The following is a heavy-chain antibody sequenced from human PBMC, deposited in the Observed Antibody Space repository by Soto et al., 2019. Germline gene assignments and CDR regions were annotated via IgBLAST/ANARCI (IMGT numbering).Heavy chain of an antibody. D-gene: IGHD3-22*01. V-gene: IGHV1-69*12. CDR1: GGTFSSYA. Sequence: QVQLVQSGAEVKKPGSSVKVSCKASGGTFSSYAISWVRHAPGQGLEWLGGIIPIFDTADYAQKFQGRVTVTADESTNTAYMELSSMRSEQTAVYYFARHSSGVAGYYYGIDVWGQGTTVTVSS. J-gene: IGHJ6*02. CDR3: ARHSSGVAGYYYGIDV. CDR2: IIPIFDTA.